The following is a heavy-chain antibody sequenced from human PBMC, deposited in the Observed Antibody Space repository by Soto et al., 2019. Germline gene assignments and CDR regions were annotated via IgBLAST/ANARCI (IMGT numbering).Heavy chain of an antibody. J-gene: IGHJ4*02. CDR2: VYYSGGT. CDR1: GGSVSSGTNY. Sequence: PSETLSLTCTVSGGSVSSGTNYWSWIRQPPGKGLEWIGYVYYSGGTNYSPSLKSRITISVDTSKNQFSLKLSSVTAADTALYYCARDDGMGYYFDDWGQGALVTVSS. D-gene: IGHD1-20*01. CDR3: ARDDGMGYYFDD. V-gene: IGHV4-61*01.